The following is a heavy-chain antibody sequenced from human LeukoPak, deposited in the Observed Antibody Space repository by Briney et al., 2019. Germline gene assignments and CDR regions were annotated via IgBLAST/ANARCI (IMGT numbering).Heavy chain of an antibody. J-gene: IGHJ3*02. Sequence: SETLSLTCAVYGGSFSGYYWSWIRQPPGKGLEWIGEINHSGSTNYSPSLKSRVTISVDTSKNQFSLKLSSVTAADTAVYYCARRDVDTAMPTAFDIWGQGTMVTVSS. CDR1: GGSFSGYY. V-gene: IGHV4-34*01. CDR3: ARRDVDTAMPTAFDI. D-gene: IGHD5-18*01. CDR2: INHSGST.